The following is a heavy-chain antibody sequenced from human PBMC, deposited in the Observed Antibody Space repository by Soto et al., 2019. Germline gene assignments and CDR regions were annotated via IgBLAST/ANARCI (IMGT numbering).Heavy chain of an antibody. J-gene: IGHJ5*02. Sequence: ASVKVSCKASGYTFTSYGISWVRQAPGQGLEWMGWISAYNGNTNYAQKLQGRVTMTTDTSTSTAYMELRSLRSDDTAVYYCARISSSWSLGNWFDPGAREPWSPSPQ. CDR3: ARISSSWSLGNWFDP. CDR2: ISAYNGNT. V-gene: IGHV1-18*01. D-gene: IGHD6-13*01. CDR1: GYTFTSYG.